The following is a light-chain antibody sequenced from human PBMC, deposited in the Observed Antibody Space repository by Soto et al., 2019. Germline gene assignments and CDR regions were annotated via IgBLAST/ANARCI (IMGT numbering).Light chain of an antibody. J-gene: IGKJ4*01. CDR1: QSVLYNSNNKNY. V-gene: IGKV4-1*01. CDR3: QQYYSVPVT. CDR2: WAS. Sequence: DTVMTQSPDSLAVSLGERATINCKSSQSVLYNSNNKNYLAWFQQKPGQPPKLLIYWASTRESGVTDRFSGSGSGTDFTLTISSLQAEDVAVYYCQQYYSVPVTFGGGTKVEIK.